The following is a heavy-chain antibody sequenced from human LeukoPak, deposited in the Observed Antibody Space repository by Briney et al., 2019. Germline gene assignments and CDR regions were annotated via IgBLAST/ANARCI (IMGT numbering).Heavy chain of an antibody. CDR2: MDPNNENT. J-gene: IGHJ4*02. D-gene: IGHD6-25*01. V-gene: IGHV1-8*03. CDR3: ATGGIAAAPPEY. Sequence: ASVKVSCKASGYPFTTYDINWVRQATGQGLEWMGWMDPNNENTGFAQKFQGRVTITRSTSISTAYMELSSLTSEDTAVYYCATGGIAAAPPEYWGQGTLVTVSS. CDR1: GYPFTTYD.